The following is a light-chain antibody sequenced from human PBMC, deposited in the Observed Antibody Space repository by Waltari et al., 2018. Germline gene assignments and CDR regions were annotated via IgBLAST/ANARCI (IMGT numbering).Light chain of an antibody. Sequence: QTVVTQATSLSVSPGGTVTLTCALSSGSLSSTSYASWYQQTPGQAPRTLIYKSHPPSSGAPRRFSCSIFGKKAALTSTGAQADDESDYYCLLYMGSGSWVFGGGTKLTVI. J-gene: IGLJ3*02. CDR3: LLYMGSGSWV. CDR2: KSH. V-gene: IGLV8-61*01. CDR1: SGSLSSTSY.